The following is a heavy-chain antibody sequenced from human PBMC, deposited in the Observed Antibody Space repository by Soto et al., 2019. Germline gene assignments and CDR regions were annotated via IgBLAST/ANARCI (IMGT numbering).Heavy chain of an antibody. J-gene: IGHJ4*02. V-gene: IGHV4-61*01. Sequence: PSETLSLTCTVSGGSVSITNQYWSWIRQPPGTGLEWIGYIYYSGTTNYNPSLKSRVTMSVDTSKNQFSLKLSSVTAADTAVYYCARTGTQGGYWGQGTLVTVSS. D-gene: IGHD1-1*01. CDR3: ARTGTQGGY. CDR2: IYYSGTT. CDR1: GGSVSITNQY.